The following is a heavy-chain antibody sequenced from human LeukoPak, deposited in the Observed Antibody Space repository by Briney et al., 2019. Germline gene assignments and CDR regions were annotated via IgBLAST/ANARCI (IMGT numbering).Heavy chain of an antibody. D-gene: IGHD6-19*01. Sequence: SVKVSCKASGGTFSSYAISWVRQAPGQGLEWMGGIIPIFGTANYAQKFQGRVTITADESTSTAYMELSSLRSEDTAVSYCARDDGSGWSFQSDAFDIWGQGTMVTVSS. CDR2: IIPIFGTA. CDR1: GGTFSSYA. J-gene: IGHJ3*02. CDR3: ARDDGSGWSFQSDAFDI. V-gene: IGHV1-69*13.